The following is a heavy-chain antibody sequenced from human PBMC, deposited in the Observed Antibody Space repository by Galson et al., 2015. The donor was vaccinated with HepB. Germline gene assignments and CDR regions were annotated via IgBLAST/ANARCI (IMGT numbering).Heavy chain of an antibody. CDR3: AREADIVVVLPALSGADKWFDP. J-gene: IGHJ5*02. Sequence: SVKVSCKASGDTFTGYYVHWVRQAPGQGLEWMGCINPISGGTDFAQKFQGRLTMTWDTSISTAYMELSRLRSDDTAVYYCAREADIVVVLPALSGADKWFDPWGQGTLVTVSS. D-gene: IGHD2-2*01. CDR2: INPISGGT. CDR1: GDTFTGYY. V-gene: IGHV1-2*02.